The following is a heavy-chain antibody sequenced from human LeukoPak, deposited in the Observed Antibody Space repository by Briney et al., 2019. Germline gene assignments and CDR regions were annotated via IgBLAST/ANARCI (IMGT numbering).Heavy chain of an antibody. CDR1: GGSISSYY. CDR3: ARGYYDSSGYYPY. J-gene: IGHJ4*02. D-gene: IGHD3-22*01. CDR2: IYYSGST. Sequence: SETLSLTCTVSGGSISSYYWSWIPQPPGKGLEWIGYIYYSGSTNYNPSLKSRVTISVDTSKNQFSLKLSSVTAADTAVYYCARGYYDSSGYYPYWGQGTLVTVSS. V-gene: IGHV4-59*01.